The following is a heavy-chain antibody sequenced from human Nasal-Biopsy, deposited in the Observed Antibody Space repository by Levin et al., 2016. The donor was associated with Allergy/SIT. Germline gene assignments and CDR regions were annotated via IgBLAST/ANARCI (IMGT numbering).Heavy chain of an antibody. V-gene: IGHV3-53*01. J-gene: IGHJ4*02. CDR3: ARIGDYSIKD. D-gene: IGHD4-11*01. Sequence: GGSLRLSCAVSGFTVSTNYMSWVRQAPGKGLEWVSVIYSGGNTYYADSVKGRFTISRDNSKNTLYLQMNSLRAEDSAVYYCARIGDYSIKDWGQGTLVSVSS. CDR1: GFTVSTNY. CDR2: IYSGGNT.